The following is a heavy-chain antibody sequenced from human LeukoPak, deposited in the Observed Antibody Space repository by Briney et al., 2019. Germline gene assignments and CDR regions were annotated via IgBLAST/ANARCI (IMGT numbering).Heavy chain of an antibody. Sequence: GGSLRLSCAASGLLFGGHAMVWIRQAPGKGLECVSSIHSSATYITYADSVRGRFTISRDSDKNSLFLDMNDLRAEDTAVYYCARAAIRVDFFDSWGQGTLVAVSS. J-gene: IGHJ4*02. CDR2: IHSSATYI. CDR1: GLLFGGHA. CDR3: ARAAIRVDFFDS. D-gene: IGHD2-2*01. V-gene: IGHV3-21*06.